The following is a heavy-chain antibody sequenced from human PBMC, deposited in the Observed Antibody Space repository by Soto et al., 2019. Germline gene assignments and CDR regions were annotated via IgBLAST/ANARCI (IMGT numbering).Heavy chain of an antibody. D-gene: IGHD1-26*01. J-gene: IGHJ4*02. CDR3: ARGTGIVGATLGFDY. CDR2: TYYRSKWYN. Sequence: SQTLSLPCAISGDSVSSNSAAWNWIRQSPSRGLEWLGRTYYRSKWYNDYAVSVKSRITINPDTSKNQFSLQLNSVTPEDTAVYYCARGTGIVGATLGFDYWGQGTLVTVSS. CDR1: GDSVSSNSAA. V-gene: IGHV6-1*01.